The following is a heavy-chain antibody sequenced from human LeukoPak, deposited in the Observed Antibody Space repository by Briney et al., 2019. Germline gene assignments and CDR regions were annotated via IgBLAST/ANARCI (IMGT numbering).Heavy chain of an antibody. CDR2: IHTSGNT. CDR1: HGSINNYF. J-gene: IGHJ4*02. CDR3: ARHLTDSSVGMEF. V-gene: IGHV4-4*09. Sequence: SETLSLTCTVSHGSINNYFWTWIRQPPGKGLEWLGYIHTSGNTNYNPSLKSRLTISVDTSKNQFSLKLTSMTAADTAVYYCARHLTDSSVGMEFWGLGTLVTVSS. D-gene: IGHD3-10*01.